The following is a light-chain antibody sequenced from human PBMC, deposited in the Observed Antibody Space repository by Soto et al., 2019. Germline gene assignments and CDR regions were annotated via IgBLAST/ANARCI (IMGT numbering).Light chain of an antibody. Sequence: DIQMTQSPSTLSASVGDRVTITCRASQSIDRWLAWYQQKPGKAPRLLIFDVSSLESGVPSRFSGSGSGTEFTLTISSLQPEDVATYYCQKYDGVPLTFGGGTKVEIK. CDR2: DVS. CDR1: QSIDRW. J-gene: IGKJ4*01. CDR3: QKYDGVPLT. V-gene: IGKV1-5*01.